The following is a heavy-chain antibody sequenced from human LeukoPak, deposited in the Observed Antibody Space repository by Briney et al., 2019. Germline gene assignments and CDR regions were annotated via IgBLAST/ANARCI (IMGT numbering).Heavy chain of an antibody. CDR1: GGSISSGSYY. D-gene: IGHD4-17*01. V-gene: IGHV4-61*02. Sequence: PSQTLSLTCTVSGGSISSGSYYWSWIRQPAGKGLEWIGRIYTSGSTNYNPSLKSRVTISVDTSNNQFSLKLSSVTAADTAVYYCASFTGDGDPGWLEAFDIWGQGTMVTVSS. J-gene: IGHJ3*02. CDR2: IYTSGST. CDR3: ASFTGDGDPGWLEAFDI.